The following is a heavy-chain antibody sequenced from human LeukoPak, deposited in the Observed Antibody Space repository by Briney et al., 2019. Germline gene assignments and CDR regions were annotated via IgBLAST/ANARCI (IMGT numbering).Heavy chain of an antibody. V-gene: IGHV4-59*01. CDR1: GGSISSYY. D-gene: IGHD3-22*01. J-gene: IGHJ4*02. Sequence: SETLSLTCTVSGGSISSYYWSWIRQPPGKGLEWIGYIYYSGSTNYNPSLKSRDTISVDTSKNQFSLKLSSVTAADTAVYYCVVHYYDSSGYKDYWGQGTLVTVSS. CDR3: VVHYYDSSGYKDY. CDR2: IYYSGST.